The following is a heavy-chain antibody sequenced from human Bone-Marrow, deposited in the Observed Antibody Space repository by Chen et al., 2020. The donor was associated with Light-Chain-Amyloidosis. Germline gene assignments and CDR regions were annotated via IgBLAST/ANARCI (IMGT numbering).Heavy chain of an antibody. CDR3: AKVWYASGTYFEN. V-gene: IGHV3-23*01. J-gene: IGHJ4*02. CDR2: ISSGGGST. CDR1: GFTFKPYA. Sequence: LESGGGLIQPGGSLRLSCAASGFTFKPYALSWVRQAPGKGLEWVSAISSGGGSTYYADSVNGRFTISRDNSRNTLYLQMNSLRVEDTAVYYCAKVWYASGTYFENWGQGTLVTVSS. D-gene: IGHD1-26*01.